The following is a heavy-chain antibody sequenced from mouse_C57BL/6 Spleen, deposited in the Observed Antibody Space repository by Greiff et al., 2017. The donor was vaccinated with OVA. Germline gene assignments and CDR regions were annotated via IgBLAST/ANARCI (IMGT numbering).Heavy chain of an antibody. J-gene: IGHJ4*01. V-gene: IGHV1-81*01. D-gene: IGHD2-14*01. CDR1: GYTFTSYG. Sequence: VQLQESGAELARPGASVKLSCKASGYTFTSYGISWVKQRTGQGLEWIGEIYPRSGNTYYNEKFKGKATLTADKSSSTAYMELRSLTSEDSAVYFCAREGGNYAMDYWGQGTSVTVSS. CDR3: AREGGNYAMDY. CDR2: IYPRSGNT.